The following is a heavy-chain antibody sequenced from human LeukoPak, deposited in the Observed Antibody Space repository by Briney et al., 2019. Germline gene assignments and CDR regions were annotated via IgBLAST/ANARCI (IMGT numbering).Heavy chain of an antibody. Sequence: SVIYSGCTTYYADSVKGRFTISRDNSKNTLYLQMNSLRAEDTAVHYCAKIRAGATTDWFDPWGQGTLVTVSS. CDR3: AKIRAGATTDWFDP. D-gene: IGHD1-26*01. J-gene: IGHJ5*02. CDR2: IYSGCTT. V-gene: IGHV3-66*01.